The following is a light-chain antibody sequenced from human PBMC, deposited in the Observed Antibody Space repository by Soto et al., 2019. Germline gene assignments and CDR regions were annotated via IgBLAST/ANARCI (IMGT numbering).Light chain of an antibody. Sequence: QSVLTQPPSVSGAPGQRVTISCTGSSSNIGAGYDVHWYQQLPGTAPKVVIYDNNSRPAGVPGRFSGSKSGGSASLAITGLQAEDEGDYYCHSYDVSLSGPVFGGGTKL. V-gene: IGLV1-40*01. J-gene: IGLJ2*01. CDR1: SSNIGAGYD. CDR3: HSYDVSLSGPV. CDR2: DNN.